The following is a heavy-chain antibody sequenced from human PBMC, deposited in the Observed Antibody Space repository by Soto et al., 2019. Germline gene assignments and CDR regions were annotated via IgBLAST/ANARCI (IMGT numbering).Heavy chain of an antibody. D-gene: IGHD6-6*01. V-gene: IGHV3-74*01. CDR1: GFTFSTYW. CDR3: AREYSTSRYFDY. CDR2: IHSDGSST. Sequence: GGPLRLSCAASGFTFSTYWMHWVRQAPGKGPVWVSRIHSDGSSTSYADSVKGRFTISRDNAKNTLYLEMNSLRAEDTAVYYCAREYSTSRYFDYWGQGILVTVSS. J-gene: IGHJ4*02.